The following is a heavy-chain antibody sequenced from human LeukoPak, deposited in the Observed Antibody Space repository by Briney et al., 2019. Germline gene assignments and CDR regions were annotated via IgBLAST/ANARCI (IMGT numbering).Heavy chain of an antibody. CDR3: ARGEDYYYYGMDV. J-gene: IGHJ6*02. Sequence: SETLSLTCAVYGGSFSGYYWSWIRQPPGKGLEWIEEINHSGSTYYNPSLKSRVTISVDRSKNQFSLKLSSVTAADTAVYYCARGEDYYYYGMDVWGQGTTVTVSS. CDR1: GGSFSGYY. V-gene: IGHV4-34*01. CDR2: INHSGST.